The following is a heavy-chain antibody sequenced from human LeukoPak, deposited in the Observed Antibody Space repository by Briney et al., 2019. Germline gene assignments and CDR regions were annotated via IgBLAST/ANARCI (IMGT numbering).Heavy chain of an antibody. CDR1: GGTFSSYA. J-gene: IGHJ6*02. CDR2: INPNSGGT. CDR3: ARTTVVEYYYYGMDV. Sequence: ASVKVSCKASGGTFSSYAISWVRQAPGQGLEWMGWINPNSGGTNYAQKFQGWVTMTRDTSISTAYMELSRLRSDDTAVYYCARTTVVEYYYYGMDVWGQGTTVTVSS. D-gene: IGHD4-23*01. V-gene: IGHV1-2*04.